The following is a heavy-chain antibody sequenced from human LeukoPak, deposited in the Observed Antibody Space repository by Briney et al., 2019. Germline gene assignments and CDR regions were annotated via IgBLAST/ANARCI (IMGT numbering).Heavy chain of an antibody. D-gene: IGHD6-19*01. V-gene: IGHV3-23*01. CDR3: AKDHGAGLNHDAFDI. J-gene: IGHJ3*02. CDR1: GFTFSSYV. Sequence: QPGGSLRLSCAASGFTFSSYVMSWVRQAPGKGLEWVSAISVGGGSTYYADSVKGRFTVSRDNSKNTLYLQMNSLRAEDTAVYYCAKDHGAGLNHDAFDIWGQGTMVTVSS. CDR2: ISVGGGST.